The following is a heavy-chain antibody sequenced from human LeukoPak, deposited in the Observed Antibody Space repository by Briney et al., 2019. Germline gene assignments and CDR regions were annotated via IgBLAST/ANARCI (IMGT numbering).Heavy chain of an antibody. V-gene: IGHV3-30-3*01. CDR3: ARGSHGMDV. J-gene: IGHJ6*02. CDR2: ISYDGSNK. Sequence: PGRSLRLSCAASGFTFSSYAMHWVRQAPGKGLEWVAVISYDGSNKYYADSVKGRFTISRDNSKNTLYLQMNSLRAEDTAVYYCARGSHGMDVWGQGTTVTVSS. CDR1: GFTFSSYA.